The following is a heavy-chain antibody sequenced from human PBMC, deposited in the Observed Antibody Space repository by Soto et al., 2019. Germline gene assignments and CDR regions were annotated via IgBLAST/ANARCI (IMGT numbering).Heavy chain of an antibody. Sequence: QVQLMESGGGVVQSGRSLRLSCAASGFTFSTSGMHWIRQAPGKGLEWVAMISHDGGATYYVDSVKGRFTISRDTDKNTRHLQMDSLRPEDTATYYCAKDWGSSGWYNWFDPWGQGTLVTVSS. CDR3: AKDWGSSGWYNWFDP. V-gene: IGHV3-30*18. CDR2: ISHDGGAT. J-gene: IGHJ5*02. CDR1: GFTFSTSG. D-gene: IGHD6-13*01.